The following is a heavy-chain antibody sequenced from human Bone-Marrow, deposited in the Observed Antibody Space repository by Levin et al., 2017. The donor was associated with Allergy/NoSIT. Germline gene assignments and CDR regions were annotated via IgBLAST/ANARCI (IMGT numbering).Heavy chain of an antibody. CDR2: VYYSGST. V-gene: IGHV4-39*01. D-gene: IGHD2-21*02. Sequence: SETLSLTCTVSGGSMSSSGYYWGWIRQPPGKGLEWIGSVYYSGSTYYSPSFESRVTVSADTSKNQFSLKFRSVTAADTTVYYCARLGGTAGAYSPFDYWGQGALVTVSS. J-gene: IGHJ4*02. CDR3: ARLGGTAGAYSPFDY. CDR1: GGSMSSSGYY.